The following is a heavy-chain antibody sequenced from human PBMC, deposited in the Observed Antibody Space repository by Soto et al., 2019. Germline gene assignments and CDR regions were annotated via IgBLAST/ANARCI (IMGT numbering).Heavy chain of an antibody. CDR3: AKKLYYYDSSGYLSLGEYYFDY. V-gene: IGHV1-69*13. J-gene: IGHJ4*02. D-gene: IGHD3-22*01. Sequence: SVKVSCKASGGTFSSYAISWVRQAPGQGLEWMGGIIPIFGTANYAQKFQGRVTITVDESTSTAYMELSSLRSEDTAVYYCAKKLYYYDSSGYLSLGEYYFDYWGQRTLVTVSS. CDR2: IIPIFGTA. CDR1: GGTFSSYA.